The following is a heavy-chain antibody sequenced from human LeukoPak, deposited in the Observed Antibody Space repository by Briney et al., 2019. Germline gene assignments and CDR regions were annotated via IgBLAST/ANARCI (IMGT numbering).Heavy chain of an antibody. J-gene: IGHJ2*01. CDR3: ARAVDTAMVSWYFDL. CDR1: GGSISSYY. D-gene: IGHD5-18*01. CDR2: IYYSGST. V-gene: IGHV4-59*01. Sequence: SETLSLTCTVAGGSISSYYWSWIRQPLGKGVEWIGYIYYSGSTNYNPSLKSRVTISVGTSKNQFSLKLSSVTAADTAVYYCARAVDTAMVSWYFDLWGRGTLVTVSS.